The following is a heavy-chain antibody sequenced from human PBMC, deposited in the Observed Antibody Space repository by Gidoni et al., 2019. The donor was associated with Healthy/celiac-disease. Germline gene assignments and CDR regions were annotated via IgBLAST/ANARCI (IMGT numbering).Heavy chain of an antibody. Sequence: QVQLVESGGGVVQPGRSLRLYCAASGFTFSSYGMHWVRQAPGNGLEWVAVISYDGSNKYYADSVKGRFTISRDNSKNTLYLQMNSLRAEDTAVYYCAKSAEPGGLDYWGQGTLVTVSS. D-gene: IGHD1-1*01. CDR3: AKSAEPGGLDY. V-gene: IGHV3-30*18. J-gene: IGHJ4*02. CDR1: GFTFSSYG. CDR2: ISYDGSNK.